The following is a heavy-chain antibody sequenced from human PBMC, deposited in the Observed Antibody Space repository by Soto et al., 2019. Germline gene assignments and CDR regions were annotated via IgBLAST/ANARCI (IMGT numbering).Heavy chain of an antibody. CDR3: ARDLWGYCGTDCYPLDV. V-gene: IGHV4-59*01. D-gene: IGHD2-21*02. Sequence: LSLTCTVSGGSISSSYWSWIRQPPGKGLEWIGYMYKTGSTVYNPSLKSRVTISVDTSKNQFYLKVNSVTAADTAVYYCARDLWGYCGTDCYPLDVWGQGTTVTVSS. J-gene: IGHJ6*02. CDR1: GGSISSSY. CDR2: MYKTGST.